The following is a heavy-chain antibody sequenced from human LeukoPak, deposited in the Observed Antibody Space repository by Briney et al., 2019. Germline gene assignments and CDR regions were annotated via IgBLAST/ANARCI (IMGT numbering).Heavy chain of an antibody. CDR1: GYTFSSYW. Sequence: GESLKISCKGSGYTFSSYWIGWVRQMPGKGLEWMGIIYPGDSDTRYSPSLQGQVTISVNTSIGTAYLQWSSLKASDTAIYYCARQNDFRLDYWGQGTLVTVSS. V-gene: IGHV5-51*01. D-gene: IGHD3-3*01. CDR2: IYPGDSDT. J-gene: IGHJ4*02. CDR3: ARQNDFRLDY.